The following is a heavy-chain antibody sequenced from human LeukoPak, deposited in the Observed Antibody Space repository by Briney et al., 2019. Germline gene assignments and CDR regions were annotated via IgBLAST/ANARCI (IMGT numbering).Heavy chain of an antibody. CDR1: GYTLTELS. D-gene: IGHD5-18*01. Sequence: DSVKVSCKVSGYTLTELSMHWVRQAPGKGLEWMGGFDPEDGETIYAQKFQGRVTMTEDTSTDTAYMELSSLRSEDTAVYYCATDTPAGYSYPLWYWGQGTLVTVSS. CDR3: ATDTPAGYSYPLWY. V-gene: IGHV1-24*01. J-gene: IGHJ4*02. CDR2: FDPEDGET.